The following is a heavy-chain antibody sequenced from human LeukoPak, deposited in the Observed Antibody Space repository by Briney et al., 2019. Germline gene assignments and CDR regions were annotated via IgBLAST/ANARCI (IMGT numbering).Heavy chain of an antibody. CDR3: ARVIVGAHDAFDI. Sequence: PGGFLRLSCTASGFTFGDYAMSWVRQAPGKGLEWVSSISSSSSYIYYADSVKGRFTISRDNAKNSLYLQMNSLRAEDTAVYYCARVIVGAHDAFDIWGQGTMVTVSS. CDR2: ISSSSSYI. V-gene: IGHV3-21*01. D-gene: IGHD1-26*01. CDR1: GFTFGDYA. J-gene: IGHJ3*02.